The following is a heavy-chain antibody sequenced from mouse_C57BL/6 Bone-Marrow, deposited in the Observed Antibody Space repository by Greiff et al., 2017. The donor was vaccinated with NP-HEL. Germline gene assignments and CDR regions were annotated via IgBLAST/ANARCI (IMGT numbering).Heavy chain of an antibody. Sequence: QVQLQQSGPELVKPGASVKISCKASGYAFSSSWMNWVKQRPGQGLEWIGRIYPGDGDTNYNGKFKGKATLTADKSSSTAYMQLSSLTSEDSAVYFCARACTVVSPMDYGGQGTSVTVSS. CDR1: GYAFSSSW. J-gene: IGHJ4*01. V-gene: IGHV1-82*01. D-gene: IGHD1-1*01. CDR2: IYPGDGDT. CDR3: ARACTVVSPMDY.